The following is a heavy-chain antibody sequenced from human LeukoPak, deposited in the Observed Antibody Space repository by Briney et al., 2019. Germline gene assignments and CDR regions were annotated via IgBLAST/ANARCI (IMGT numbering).Heavy chain of an antibody. J-gene: IGHJ4*02. V-gene: IGHV1-69*04. CDR2: IIPILGIA. CDR1: GGTFSSYA. Sequence: VKVSCKASGGTFSSYAISWVRQAPGQGLEWMGRIIPILGIANYAQKFQGRVTITADKSTSTAYMELSSLRSEDTAVYYCARVVSAYYYGSGSYFDYWGQGTLVTVSS. D-gene: IGHD3-10*01. CDR3: ARVVSAYYYGSGSYFDY.